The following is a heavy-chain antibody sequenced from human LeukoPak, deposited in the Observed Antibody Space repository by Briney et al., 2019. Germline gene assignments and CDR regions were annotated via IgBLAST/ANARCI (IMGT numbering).Heavy chain of an antibody. CDR3: ARDFSMDGSGSYDY. D-gene: IGHD3-10*01. Sequence: GGSLRLSCAASGFTFSSYAMSWVRQAPGKGLEWVSAISGSGGSTYYADSVKGRFTISRDNAKNSLYLQMNSLRAEDTAVYYCARDFSMDGSGSYDYWGQGTLVTVSS. CDR1: GFTFSSYA. J-gene: IGHJ4*02. V-gene: IGHV3-23*01. CDR2: ISGSGGST.